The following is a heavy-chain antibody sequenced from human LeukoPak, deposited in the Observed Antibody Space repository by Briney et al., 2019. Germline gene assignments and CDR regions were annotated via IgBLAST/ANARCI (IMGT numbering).Heavy chain of an antibody. D-gene: IGHD4-17*01. J-gene: IGHJ4*02. V-gene: IGHV4-34*01. CDR1: GGSFTGYY. Sequence: PSETLSLTCAVYGGSFTGYYWSWIRQPPGKGLEWIGNIYYRGSTYYNPSLKSRVTISVDTSKNQFSLKLSSVTAADTAVYYCARDYGDYFFDYWGQGTLVTVSS. CDR2: IYYRGST. CDR3: ARDYGDYFFDY.